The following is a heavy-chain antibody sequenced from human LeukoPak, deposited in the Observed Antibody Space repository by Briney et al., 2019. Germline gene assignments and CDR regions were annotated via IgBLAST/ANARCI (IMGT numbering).Heavy chain of an antibody. CDR2: ISGSGGST. J-gene: IGHJ4*02. CDR3: AKDKWSSSSTSCLPY. D-gene: IGHD2-2*01. CDR1: GFTFSSYA. V-gene: IGHV3-23*01. Sequence: GGSLRLSCAASGFTFSSYAMSWVRQAPGRGLEWVSAISGSGGSTYYADSVKGRFTISRDNSKNTLYLQMNSLRAEDTAVYYCAKDKWSSSSTSCLPYWGQGTLVTVSS.